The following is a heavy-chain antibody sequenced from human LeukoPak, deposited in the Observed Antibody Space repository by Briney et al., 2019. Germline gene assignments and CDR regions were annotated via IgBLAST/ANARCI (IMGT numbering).Heavy chain of an antibody. V-gene: IGHV1-8*02. CDR3: ARDRYLTYYDFWSGYLGEPIDY. Sequence: ASVRVSCKASGYTFTSYDINWVRQATGQGLEWMGWMNPNSGNTGYAQKLQGRVTMTTDTSTSTAYMELRSLRSDDTAVYYCARDRYLTYYDFWSGYLGEPIDYWGQGTLVTVSS. J-gene: IGHJ4*02. CDR1: GYTFTSYD. CDR2: MNPNSGNT. D-gene: IGHD3-3*01.